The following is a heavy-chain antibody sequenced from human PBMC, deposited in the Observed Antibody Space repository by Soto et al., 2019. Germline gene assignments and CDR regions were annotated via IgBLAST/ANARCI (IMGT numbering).Heavy chain of an antibody. D-gene: IGHD1-7*01. CDR2: INQDGREK. CDR3: GRGPESLGNWNWYYFDY. Sequence: GGSLRLSCAASGFTFSSYWMSWVRQAPGKGLEWVANINQDGREKYYADSVKGRFTISRDNAKNSLSLQMNSLRAEDTAVYYCGRGPESLGNWNWYYFDYWGQGTLVTVSS. CDR1: GFTFSSYW. V-gene: IGHV3-7*01. J-gene: IGHJ4*02.